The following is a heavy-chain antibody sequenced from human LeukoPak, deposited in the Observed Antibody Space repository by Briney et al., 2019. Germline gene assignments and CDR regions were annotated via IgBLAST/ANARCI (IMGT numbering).Heavy chain of an antibody. CDR2: IYYSGST. V-gene: IGHV4-39*07. J-gene: IGHJ4*02. CDR3: ARDRVDGFTFDY. D-gene: IGHD5-24*01. Sequence: SETLSLTRTVSGGSISSSSYYWGWIRQPPGKGLEWIGSIYYSGSTYYNPSLKSRVTISVDTSKNQFSLKLSSVTAADTAVYYCARDRVDGFTFDYWGQGTLVTVSS. CDR1: GGSISSSSYY.